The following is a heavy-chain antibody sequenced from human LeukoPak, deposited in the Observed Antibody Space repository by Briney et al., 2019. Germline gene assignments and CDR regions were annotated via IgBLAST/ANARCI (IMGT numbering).Heavy chain of an antibody. V-gene: IGHV4-59*08. D-gene: IGHD6-13*01. J-gene: IGHJ5*02. CDR1: GGSISSYY. Sequence: MPSETLSLTCTVSGGSISSYYWSWIRQPPGKGLEWIGYIYYSGSTNYNPSLKSRVTISVDTSKNQFSLKLSSVTAADTAVYYCAREDWIAVAGRGWFDPWGQGTLVTVSS. CDR3: AREDWIAVAGRGWFDP. CDR2: IYYSGST.